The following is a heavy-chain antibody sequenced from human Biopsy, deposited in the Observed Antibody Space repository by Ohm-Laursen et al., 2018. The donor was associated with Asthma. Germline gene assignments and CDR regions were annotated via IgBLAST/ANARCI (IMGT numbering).Heavy chain of an antibody. J-gene: IGHJ3*02. CDR1: GYTSISYA. D-gene: IGHD3-9*01. V-gene: IGHV1-3*01. Sequence: ASVKVSCKASGYTSISYAIHWVRQAPGQRLEWMGWINAGNGNTKYSQKFQGRVTITRDTSASTAYMELSSLRSEDTAVYYCARTYYDFLTGQVNDAFDIWGQGTMVTVSS. CDR3: ARTYYDFLTGQVNDAFDI. CDR2: INAGNGNT.